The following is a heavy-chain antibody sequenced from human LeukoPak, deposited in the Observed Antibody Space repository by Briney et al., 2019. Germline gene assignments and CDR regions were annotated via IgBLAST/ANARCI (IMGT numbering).Heavy chain of an antibody. CDR3: ARESSGYDY. CDR1: GGSFSGYY. J-gene: IGHJ4*02. D-gene: IGHD3-22*01. Sequence: SETLSLTCAVYGGSFSGYYWSWIRQPPGKGLEWIGEINHSGSTYYNPSLKSRVTISVDTSKNQFSLKLSSVTAADTAVYYCARESSGYDYWGQGTLVTVSS. V-gene: IGHV4-34*01. CDR2: INHSGST.